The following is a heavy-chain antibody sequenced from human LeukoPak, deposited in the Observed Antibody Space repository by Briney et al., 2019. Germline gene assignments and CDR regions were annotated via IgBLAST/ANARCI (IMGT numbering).Heavy chain of an antibody. CDR2: IIPIFGTA. V-gene: IGHV1-69*01. J-gene: IGHJ4*02. CDR3: ARIRPVTTGLKGYYFDY. D-gene: IGHD1-1*01. Sequence: SVKVSCKASGGTFSSYAISWVRQAPGQGLEWMGGIIPIFGTANYAQKFQGRVTITADESTSTAYMELSSLRSEDTAVYYCARIRPVTTGLKGYYFDYWGQGTLVTVSS. CDR1: GGTFSSYA.